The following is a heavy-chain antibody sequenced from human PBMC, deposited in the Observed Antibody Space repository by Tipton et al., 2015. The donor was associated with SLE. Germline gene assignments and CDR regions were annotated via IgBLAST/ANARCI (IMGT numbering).Heavy chain of an antibody. V-gene: IGHV3-21*01. Sequence: SLRLSCAASGFTFSSYSMNWVRQAPGKGLEWVSSISSSSSYIYYADSVKGRFTISRDNAKNSLYLQMNSLRAEDTAVYYCARGGLGIAARADAFDIWGQGTMVTVSS. CDR2: ISSSSSYI. CDR1: GFTFSSYS. J-gene: IGHJ3*02. D-gene: IGHD6-6*01. CDR3: ARGGLGIAARADAFDI.